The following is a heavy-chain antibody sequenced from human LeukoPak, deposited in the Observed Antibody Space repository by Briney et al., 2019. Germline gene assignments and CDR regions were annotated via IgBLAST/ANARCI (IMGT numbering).Heavy chain of an antibody. CDR2: IKRYGGEK. CDR3: ASLDTAHPSGVY. Sequence: GGSLRLSCEASTFTFTPDWMSWVRQAPGKGLEWVAMIKRYGGEKYYVDSVKGRFTIFRDNAKKSLYLQMDSLRDEDTAVYYCASLDTAHPSGVYWGQGTLVAVSS. D-gene: IGHD5-18*01. CDR1: TFTFTPDW. V-gene: IGHV3-7*01. J-gene: IGHJ4*02.